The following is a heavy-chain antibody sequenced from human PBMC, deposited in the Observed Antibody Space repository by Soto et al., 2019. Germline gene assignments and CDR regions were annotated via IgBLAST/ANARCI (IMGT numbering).Heavy chain of an antibody. CDR2: ISGSGGST. Sequence: PGGSLRLSCAASGFTFSSYAMSWVRQAPGKGLEWVSAISGSGGSTYYADSVKGRFTISRDNSKNTLYLQMNSLRAEDTAVYYCAKALGMTNYYYYYMDVWGKGTTVTVSS. CDR3: AKALGMTNYYYYYMDV. CDR1: GFTFSSYA. V-gene: IGHV3-23*01. J-gene: IGHJ6*03.